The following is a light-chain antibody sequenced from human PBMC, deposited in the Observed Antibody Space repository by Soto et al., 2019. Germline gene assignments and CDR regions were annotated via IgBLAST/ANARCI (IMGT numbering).Light chain of an antibody. V-gene: IGLV2-14*01. J-gene: IGLJ1*01. Sequence: QSVLTQPASVSGSPGQSITISCTGTSSDVGGYNYVSWYQQHPGKAPKLMTYDVSNRPSGVSNRFSGSKSGNTASLTISGLQAEDEADYYCSSQYVFGTGTQLTVL. CDR2: DVS. CDR3: SSQYV. CDR1: SSDVGGYNY.